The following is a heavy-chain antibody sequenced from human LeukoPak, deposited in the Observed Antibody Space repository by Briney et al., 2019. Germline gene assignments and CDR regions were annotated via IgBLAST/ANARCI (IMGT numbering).Heavy chain of an antibody. CDR3: AKRVAGSEGWFDS. CDR1: GFTFSNYG. V-gene: IGHV3-23*01. Sequence: PGGSLRLSCTASGFTFSNYGMSWVRQAPGKGLEWVSAITSSGRSTDYTDSVKGRFTISRDNSKNTLYLLMNSLRAEDTAVYYCAKRVAGSEGWFDSWGQGTLVTVSS. D-gene: IGHD6-19*01. CDR2: ITSSGRST. J-gene: IGHJ5*01.